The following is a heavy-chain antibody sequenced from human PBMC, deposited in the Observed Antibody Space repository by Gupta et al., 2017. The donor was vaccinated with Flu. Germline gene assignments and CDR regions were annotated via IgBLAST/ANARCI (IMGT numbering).Heavy chain of an antibody. V-gene: IGHV3-23*01. CDR1: GFTFSSYA. J-gene: IGHJ4*02. Sequence: EVQLLESGGGLVQPGGSLRLSCAASGFTFSSYAMSWVRQAPGKGLEWVSAISGSGGSTYYADSVKGRFTISRDNSKNTLYLQMNSLRAEDTAVYYCAKVPNISVFGVVIYYFDYWGQGTLVTVSS. CDR3: AKVPNISVFGVVIYYFDY. D-gene: IGHD3-3*01. CDR2: ISGSGGST.